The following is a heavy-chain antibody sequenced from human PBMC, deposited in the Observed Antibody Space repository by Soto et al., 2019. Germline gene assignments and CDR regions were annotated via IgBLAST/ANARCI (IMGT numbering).Heavy chain of an antibody. CDR2: IKQDGSDK. V-gene: IGHV3-7*01. J-gene: IGHJ4*02. D-gene: IGHD4-17*01. CDR3: ARNRDYAFDY. CDR1: GFTSGNFW. Sequence: WRLLRLSCAASGFTSGNFWMSWVRQAPGKGLEWVAIIKQDGSDKYYVDSVKGRFTISRGNAKNSLYLQMNSLRTEDAAVYYCARNRDYAFDYWGRGTLVTVSS.